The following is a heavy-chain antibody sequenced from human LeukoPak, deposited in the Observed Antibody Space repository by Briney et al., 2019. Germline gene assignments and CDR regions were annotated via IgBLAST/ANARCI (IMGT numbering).Heavy chain of an antibody. CDR3: ASGTTMVQGVIFAY. V-gene: IGHV3-53*01. CDR1: GFTVSSNY. Sequence: TEGSLRLSCAASGFTVSSNYMSWVRQAPGEGLGWVSVLYSDGSTYYADSVKGRFTISRDNSKNTLYLQMHSLRAEDTAVYYCASGTTMVQGVIFAYWGQGTLVTVSS. CDR2: LYSDGST. D-gene: IGHD3-10*01. J-gene: IGHJ4*02.